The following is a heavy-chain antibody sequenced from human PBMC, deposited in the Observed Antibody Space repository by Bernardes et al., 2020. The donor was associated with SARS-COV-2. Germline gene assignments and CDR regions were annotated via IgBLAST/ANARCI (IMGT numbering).Heavy chain of an antibody. V-gene: IGHV1-2*02. CDR1: GYTFSDYY. D-gene: IGHD3-16*01. Sequence: ASVKVSCKASGYTFSDYYIHWLRQAPGQGFEWMGWISPKSGAANYAQKFQGRVTMTRDTAISTEYMELSRLTSDDTAVYYCARTFYYDRGCNSVFDHWGQGTLVSVSS. J-gene: IGHJ4*02. CDR2: ISPKSGAA. CDR3: ARTFYYDRGCNSVFDH.